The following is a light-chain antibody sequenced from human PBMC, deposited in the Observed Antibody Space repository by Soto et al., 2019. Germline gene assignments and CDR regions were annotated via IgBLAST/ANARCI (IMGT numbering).Light chain of an antibody. J-gene: IGKJ4*01. CDR2: DTS. V-gene: IGKV3-11*01. CDR1: QSVTSY. CDR3: QQRSDWPGLT. Sequence: EIVLTQSPATLSLSPGETATLSCRTSQSVTSYLAWFQQRPGQAPRLLIYDTSNRAPGIPARFSGSGYGTDFTLTITSLESEDSAVYYCQQRSDWPGLTFGGGTKVEIK.